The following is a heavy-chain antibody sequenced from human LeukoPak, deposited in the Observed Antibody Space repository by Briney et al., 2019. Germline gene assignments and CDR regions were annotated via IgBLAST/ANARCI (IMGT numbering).Heavy chain of an antibody. V-gene: IGHV3-30-3*01. J-gene: IGHJ6*02. CDR3: ARDSYGMDG. CDR1: GFTFSTYA. CDR2: IPYEGRNK. Sequence: PGRSLRLSCAASGFTFSTYAMHWVXQAPGXGMERVAVIPYEGRNKYYADSVKGRITISRDNSKNTLYRQMSRLGAEDTAGYDCARDSYGMDGWGQGATVTVSS.